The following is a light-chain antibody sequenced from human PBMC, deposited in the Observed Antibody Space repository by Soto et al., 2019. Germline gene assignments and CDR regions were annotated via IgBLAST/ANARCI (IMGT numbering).Light chain of an antibody. CDR3: SSYTSSNNVV. Sequence: QSALTQPASVSGSPGQSITISCTGTSSDVGGYNYVSWYQQQSGKAPKLMIHEVSNRPSGVSNRFSGSKSGNTASLTISGLQAEDEADYYCSSYTSSNNVVFGGGTKLTVL. V-gene: IGLV2-14*01. J-gene: IGLJ2*01. CDR1: SSDVGGYNY. CDR2: EVS.